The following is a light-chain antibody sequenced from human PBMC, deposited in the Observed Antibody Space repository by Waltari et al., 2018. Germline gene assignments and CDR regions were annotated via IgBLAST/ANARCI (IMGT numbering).Light chain of an antibody. CDR3: CSYAGRNIWV. J-gene: IGLJ3*02. CDR1: SSEVGFSNL. Sequence: QSALTQPASVSGSPGQSITISCTGTSSEVGFSNLVSWYQQHPGKAPELVVYEVISRPSGVSNRFSGSKSGNTASLTISGLQAEDEADYYCCSYAGRNIWVFGGGTKLTVL. CDR2: EVI. V-gene: IGLV2-23*02.